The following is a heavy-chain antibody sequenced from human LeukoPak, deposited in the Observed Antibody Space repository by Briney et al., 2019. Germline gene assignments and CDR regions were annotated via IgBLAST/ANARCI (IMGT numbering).Heavy chain of an antibody. CDR1: GYTFIGYY. CDR3: ARTSRQEDY. CDR2: INPKSGGT. V-gene: IGHV1-2*02. J-gene: IGHJ4*02. Sequence: GASVEVSCKASGYTFIGYYIYWVRQAPGQGLEWMGWINPKSGGTNYAQKFQGRVTMTRDTSISTAYMELSRLRSDDTTVYYCARTSRQEDYWGQGTLITVSS.